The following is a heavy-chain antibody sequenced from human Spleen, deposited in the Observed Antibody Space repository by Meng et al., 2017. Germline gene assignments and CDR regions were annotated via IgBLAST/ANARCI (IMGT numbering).Heavy chain of an antibody. CDR3: AREVLYPPNYYYYGMDV. V-gene: IGHV3-21*01. J-gene: IGHJ6*02. Sequence: GESLKISCAASGFIFNNYDMSWVRQAPGKGLEWVSSISSSSSYIYYADSVKGRFTISRDNAKNSLYLQMNSLRAEDTAVYYCAREVLYPPNYYYYGMDVWGQGTTVTVSS. CDR1: GFIFNNYD. CDR2: ISSSSSYI.